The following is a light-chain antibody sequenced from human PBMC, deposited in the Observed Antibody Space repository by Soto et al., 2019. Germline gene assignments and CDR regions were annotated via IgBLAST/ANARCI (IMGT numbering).Light chain of an antibody. Sequence: DIQMTQYPSTLSASVGDRVIITCRASQSISSWLAWYQQKPGKAPKLLISKASNLEGGVPSRFSGSGSGTEFTLTVSSLQPDYFATYYCQQYYSYWTFGQGTKVEIK. CDR3: QQYYSYWT. V-gene: IGKV1-5*03. CDR2: KAS. CDR1: QSISSW. J-gene: IGKJ1*01.